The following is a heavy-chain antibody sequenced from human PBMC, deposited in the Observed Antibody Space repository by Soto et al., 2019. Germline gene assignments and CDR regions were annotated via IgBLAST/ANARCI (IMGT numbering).Heavy chain of an antibody. V-gene: IGHV1-8*01. J-gene: IGHJ6*03. D-gene: IGHD3-9*01. CDR3: ARAPLTGYYSPYYYYMDV. CDR1: GYTFTSYD. CDR2: MNPNSGNT. Sequence: ASVKVSCKASGYTFTSYDINWVRQATGQGLEWMGWMNPNSGNTGYAQKFQGRVTMTRNTSISTAYMELSSLRSEDTAVYYCARAPLTGYYSPYYYYMDVWGKGTTVTVSS.